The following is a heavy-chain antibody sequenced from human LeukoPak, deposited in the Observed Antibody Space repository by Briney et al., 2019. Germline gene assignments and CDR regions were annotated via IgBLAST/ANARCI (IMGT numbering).Heavy chain of an antibody. CDR1: GFTVSSNY. V-gene: IGHV3-53*01. Sequence: AGGSLRLSCAASGFTVSSNYMSWVRQAPGKGLEWVSVIYSGGSTYYADSVRGRFTISRDNSKNTLYLQMNSLRAEDTAVYYCAKDPRLTYYYDSSGYLSWFDPWGQGTLVTVSS. J-gene: IGHJ5*02. CDR2: IYSGGST. CDR3: AKDPRLTYYYDSSGYLSWFDP. D-gene: IGHD3-22*01.